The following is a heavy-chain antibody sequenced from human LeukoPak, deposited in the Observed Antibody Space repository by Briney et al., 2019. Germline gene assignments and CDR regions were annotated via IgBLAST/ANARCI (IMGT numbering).Heavy chain of an antibody. V-gene: IGHV3-49*04. J-gene: IGHJ4*02. CDR2: VRRKVSGATT. CDR1: GFTFGDYA. Sequence: GGSLRLSCTVSGFTFGDYAMGWVRQAPGKGLEWVGLVRRKVSGATTEYAASVKGGFTISRDDSKSIAYLQMNSLKTEDTAMYYCTRNIYCSGGSCSYYFDYWGQGTLVTVSS. CDR3: TRNIYCSGGSCSYYFDY. D-gene: IGHD2-15*01.